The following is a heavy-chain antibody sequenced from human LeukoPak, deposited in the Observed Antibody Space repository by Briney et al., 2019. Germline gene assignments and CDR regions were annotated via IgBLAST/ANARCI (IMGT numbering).Heavy chain of an antibody. V-gene: IGHV3-23*01. CDR3: AKTPSILTGYFDY. J-gene: IGHJ4*02. Sequence: PGGSLRLSCAASGFSFNYYAMNWVRQAPGKGLEWVSAISGSGGSTYYADSVKGRFTISRDNSKNTLYLQMNSLRAEDTAVYYCAKTPSILTGYFDYWGQGTLVTVSS. CDR2: ISGSGGST. D-gene: IGHD3-9*01. CDR1: GFSFNYYA.